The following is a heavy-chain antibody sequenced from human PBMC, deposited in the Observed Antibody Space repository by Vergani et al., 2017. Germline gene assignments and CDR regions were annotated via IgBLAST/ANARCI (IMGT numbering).Heavy chain of an antibody. Sequence: QVQLQESGPGLVKPSETLSLTCTVSGDSVISTDYHWGWIRQPPGKGLEWIGSMDYSGSTSYNPSLESLISISFETPKNQFSLRLTSVPAADTAVYYCASKRGACRAAYCHSYDFWGPGTLVGVSS. CDR3: ASKRGACRAAYCHSYDF. D-gene: IGHD2-15*01. CDR1: GDSVISTDYH. V-gene: IGHV4-39*01. CDR2: MDYSGST. J-gene: IGHJ4*02.